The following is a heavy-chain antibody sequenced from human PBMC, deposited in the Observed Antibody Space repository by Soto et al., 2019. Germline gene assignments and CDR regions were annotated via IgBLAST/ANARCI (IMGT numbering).Heavy chain of an antibody. V-gene: IGHV4-39*01. CDR3: RRSSRYSTDV. J-gene: IGHJ6*02. D-gene: IGHD6-13*01. CDR1: GGCISSSSY. Sequence: QLQLQESVPGLVKPSETPSLTFTVSGGCISSSSYWGWIRQPPGKGLEWIGSIYSIGSTYYNPSLKSRVTISVDTSKNQFSQKLSSVTAADTAVYYCRRSSRYSTDVWGQGTTVTVSS. CDR2: IYSIGST.